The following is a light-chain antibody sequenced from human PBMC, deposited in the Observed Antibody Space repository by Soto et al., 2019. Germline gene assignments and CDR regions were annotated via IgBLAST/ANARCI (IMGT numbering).Light chain of an antibody. CDR2: MNN. J-gene: IGLJ1*01. CDR3: EAWDDSLNGNV. V-gene: IGLV1-44*01. Sequence: QSVLTQPPSASGTPGQWVTISCSGSSSNIGSNSVSWYQQLPGTAPKLLIYMNNQRPSGVPDRFSGSMSGTSASLAISGLQSGDEADYYCEAWDDSLNGNVFGTGTKVTVL. CDR1: SSNIGSNS.